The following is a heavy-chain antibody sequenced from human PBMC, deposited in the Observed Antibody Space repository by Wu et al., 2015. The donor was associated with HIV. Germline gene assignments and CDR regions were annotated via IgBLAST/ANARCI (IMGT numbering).Heavy chain of an antibody. CDR1: GYSFTDYY. CDR2: INPKTGGA. D-gene: IGHD6-19*01. CDR3: ARLGSGLA. V-gene: IGHV1-2*02. Sequence: QVQLVQSGAEVKKPGASVKVSCKASGYSFTDYYIYWVRLAPGHGLEWVGWINPKTGGAYYGQKFQGRVTMTRDTSITSVYMELSRLTADDTAVYYCARLGSGLAWGQGTLVTVSS. J-gene: IGHJ5*02.